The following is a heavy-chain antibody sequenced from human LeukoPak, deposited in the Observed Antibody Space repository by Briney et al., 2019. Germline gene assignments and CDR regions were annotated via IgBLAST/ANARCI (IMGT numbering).Heavy chain of an antibody. D-gene: IGHD2-15*01. CDR2: IYYSGNT. CDR3: ARHEWRATGYYKWFDP. J-gene: IGHJ5*02. CDR1: VGSISSSSFY. V-gene: IGHV4-39*01. Sequence: PSETLSLTCSVSVGSISSSSFYWGWIRQPPGKGLEWIGSIYYSGNTYYNTSLTSRVTMFVDTSNNQFSLKLTSVTAADTAVYFCARHEWRATGYYKWFDPWGQGTLVTVSS.